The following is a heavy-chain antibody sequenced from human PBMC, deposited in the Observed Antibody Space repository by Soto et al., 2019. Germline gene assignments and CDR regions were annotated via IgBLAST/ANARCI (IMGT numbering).Heavy chain of an antibody. CDR2: IYYSGST. V-gene: IGHV4-59*01. Sequence: SETLSLTCTVFEGSIISYYWSWIRQPPGKGLEWIGYIYYSGSTNYNPSLKSRVTISVDTSKNQFSLKLSSVTAADTAVYYCARASPPLDYWGQGTLVTVSS. CDR1: EGSIISYY. J-gene: IGHJ4*02. CDR3: ARASPPLDY.